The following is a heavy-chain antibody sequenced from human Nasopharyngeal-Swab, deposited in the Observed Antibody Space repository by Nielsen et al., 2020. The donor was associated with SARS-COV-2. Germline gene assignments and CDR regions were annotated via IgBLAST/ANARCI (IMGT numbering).Heavy chain of an antibody. D-gene: IGHD3-10*01. CDR3: ASLRDPRYYGSGRHQDP. V-gene: IGHV1-18*01. CDR2: ISAYNGNT. Sequence: ASVKVSCKASGYTFTSYGISWVRQAPGQGLEWMGWISAYNGNTNYAQKFQGRVTMTEDTSTDTAYMELSSLRSEDTAVYYCASLRDPRYYGSGRHQDPWGQGTLVTVSS. J-gene: IGHJ5*02. CDR1: GYTFTSYG.